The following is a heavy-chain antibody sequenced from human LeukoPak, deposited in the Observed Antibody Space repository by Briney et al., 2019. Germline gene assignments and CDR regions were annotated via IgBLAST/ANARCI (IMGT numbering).Heavy chain of an antibody. CDR2: LSWNSGTR. J-gene: IGHJ4*02. Sequence: GRSLRLSCAASGFTFDDDAMHWVRQAPGKGLEWVSGLSWNSGTRTDADSLKGRFTISRDNAKHSLYLQMNSLRPDDTALYYCARDKTLAVAGTGFNYWGQGTLVTVSS. CDR3: ARDKTLAVAGTGFNY. D-gene: IGHD6-19*01. V-gene: IGHV3-9*01. CDR1: GFTFDDDA.